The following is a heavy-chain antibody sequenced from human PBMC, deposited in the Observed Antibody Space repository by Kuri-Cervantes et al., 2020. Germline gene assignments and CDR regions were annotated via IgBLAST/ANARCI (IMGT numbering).Heavy chain of an antibody. V-gene: IGHV1-2*02. D-gene: IGHD2-8*01. J-gene: IGHJ4*02. CDR3: VKWVPLRVGSAVADY. Sequence: ASVKVSCKASGYTFTGYYMHWVRQVPGQGLEWMGWINPNSGGTNYAQKFQGRVTMTRDTSISTAYMELSRLRSDDTAVYYCVKWVPLRVGSAVADYWGQGTLVTVSS. CDR2: INPNSGGT. CDR1: GYTFTGYY.